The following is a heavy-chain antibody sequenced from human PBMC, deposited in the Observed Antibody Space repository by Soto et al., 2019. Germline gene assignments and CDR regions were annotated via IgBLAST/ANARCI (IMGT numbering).Heavy chain of an antibody. J-gene: IGHJ3*02. V-gene: IGHV3-74*01. D-gene: IGHD2-2*01. CDR3: ARRGGVVVPAAIRNDAFDI. CDR2: INSDGSST. Sequence: EVQLVESGGGLVQPGGSLRLSCAASGFTFSSYWMHWVRQAPGKGLVWVSRINSDGSSTSYADSVKGRFTISRDHAKHTLYLQMNSRRAEDTAVYYSARRGGVVVPAAIRNDAFDIWGQGTMVTVSS. CDR1: GFTFSSYW.